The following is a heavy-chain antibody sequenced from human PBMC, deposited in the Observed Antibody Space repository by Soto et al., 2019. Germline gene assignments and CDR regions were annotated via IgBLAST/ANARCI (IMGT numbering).Heavy chain of an antibody. CDR2: ISAYNGNT. D-gene: IGHD1-26*01. V-gene: IGHV1-18*01. J-gene: IGHJ6*02. Sequence: GASVKVSCKASGYTFTSYVISWVRQAPGQGLEWMGWISAYNGNTNYAQKLQGRVTMTTDTSTSTAYMGLRSLRSDDTAVYYCARLRRRRGASWGRYSYYGMDVWGQGTTVTVSS. CDR3: ARLRRRRGASWGRYSYYGMDV. CDR1: GYTFTSYV.